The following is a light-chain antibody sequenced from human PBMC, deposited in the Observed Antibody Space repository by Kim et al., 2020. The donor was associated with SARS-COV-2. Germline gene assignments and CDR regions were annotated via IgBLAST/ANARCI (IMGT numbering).Light chain of an antibody. Sequence: ASWYQQKPGQAPVLVIYGKNNRPSGIPDRFSGSSSGNTASLTITGAQAEDEADYYCNSRDSSGNHQGYVFGTGTKVTVL. CDR2: GKN. V-gene: IGLV3-19*01. J-gene: IGLJ1*01. CDR3: NSRDSSGNHQGYV.